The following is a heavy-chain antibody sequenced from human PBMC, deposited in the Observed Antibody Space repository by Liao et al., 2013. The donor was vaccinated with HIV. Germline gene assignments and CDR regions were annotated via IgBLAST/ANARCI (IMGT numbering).Heavy chain of an antibody. Sequence: QVQLQESGPGLVKPSETLSLTCTVSGDSISSGRYFWSWIRQPAGKGLEWIGRIYTSGSTNYNPSLKSRVTMSVDTSKNQFSLKLSSVTAADTAVYYCASYDFWSGYGYWGQGTLVTVSS. CDR2: IYTSGST. V-gene: IGHV4-61*02. CDR3: ASYDFWSGYGY. J-gene: IGHJ4*02. CDR1: GDSISSGRYF. D-gene: IGHD3-3*01.